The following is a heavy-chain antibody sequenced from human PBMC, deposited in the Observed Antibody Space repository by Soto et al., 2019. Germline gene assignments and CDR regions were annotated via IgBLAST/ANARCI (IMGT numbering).Heavy chain of an antibody. CDR1: GFTVSGTH. D-gene: IGHD5-12*01. Sequence: EVQLVESGGGSIQPGGSLRLSCAASGFTVSGTHMTWVRQAPGKGPEWVSLLYSGGTTYYAASVKGRFTISRDNSKNTLYLQMNTLRAEDTAVYYCAIRRGYRGYDSAFETWGQGTMVTVSS. V-gene: IGHV3-53*01. CDR3: AIRRGYRGYDSAFET. CDR2: LYSGGTT. J-gene: IGHJ3*02.